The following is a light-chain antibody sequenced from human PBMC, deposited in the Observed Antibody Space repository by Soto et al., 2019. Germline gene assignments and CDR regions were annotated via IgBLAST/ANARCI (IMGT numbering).Light chain of an antibody. J-gene: IGKJ1*01. CDR1: QTVRNNY. CDR2: DAS. Sequence: EFVLTQSPGTLSLSPGERATLSCRASQTVRNNYLAWYQQKPGQAPRLLIYDASSRATGIPDRFSGSGSGTDFTLTISRLEPEDFAMYYCQQCGGSPTFGQGTKVDIK. V-gene: IGKV3-20*01. CDR3: QQCGGSPT.